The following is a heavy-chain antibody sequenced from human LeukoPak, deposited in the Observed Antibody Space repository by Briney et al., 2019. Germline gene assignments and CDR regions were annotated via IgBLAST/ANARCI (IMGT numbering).Heavy chain of an antibody. Sequence: SETLSLTCSVSGGSIRNYFWSWIRQSPGKGLEWIGYISDSVNTNYNPSLESRVTMSVDTSKNQVSLKLSSVTAADTAVYYCARHRGRQSSSPPYYYYYMDVWGKGTTVTVSS. J-gene: IGHJ6*03. V-gene: IGHV4-59*08. CDR1: GGSIRNYF. D-gene: IGHD6-13*01. CDR3: ARHRGRQSSSPPYYYYYMDV. CDR2: ISDSVNT.